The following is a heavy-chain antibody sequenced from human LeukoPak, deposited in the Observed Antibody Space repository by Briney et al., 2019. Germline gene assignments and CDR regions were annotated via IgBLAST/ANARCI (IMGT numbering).Heavy chain of an antibody. CDR2: IDRDGSRI. CDR1: GFTFSNFW. V-gene: IGHV3-74*01. Sequence: GGSLRLSCAASGFTFSNFWMHWVRQAPGKGLVWVSRIDRDGSRINYADSVKGRFTISRDNSNNTLYLQMNSLRAEDTAVYYCAKLTTSWGQGTLVTVSS. J-gene: IGHJ4*02. CDR3: AKLTTS. D-gene: IGHD4-11*01.